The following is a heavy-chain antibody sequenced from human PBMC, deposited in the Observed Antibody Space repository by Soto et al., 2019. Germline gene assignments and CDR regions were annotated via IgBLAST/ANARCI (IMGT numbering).Heavy chain of an antibody. Sequence: SETLSLTCTVSGGSISSSSYYWGWIRQPPGKGLEWIGSIYYSGSTYYNPSLKSRVTISVDTSKNQFSLKLSSVTAADTAVYYCARSYIAVAGLHYIDFWGQGTLVTVSS. CDR3: ARSYIAVAGLHYIDF. CDR1: GGSISSSSYY. CDR2: IYYSGST. J-gene: IGHJ4*02. V-gene: IGHV4-39*01. D-gene: IGHD6-19*01.